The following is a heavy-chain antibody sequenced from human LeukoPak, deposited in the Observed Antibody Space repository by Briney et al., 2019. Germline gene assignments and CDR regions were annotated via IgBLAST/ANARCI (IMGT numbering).Heavy chain of an antibody. V-gene: IGHV3-11*06. CDR2: ISSSSSYT. CDR1: GFTFSDYY. Sequence: PGGSLRLSCAASGFTFSDYYMSWIRQAPGKGLEWVSYISSSSSYTNYADSVKGRFTISRDNSKNTLYLQMNSLRAEDTALYYCARDSIVERRRCGIDSWGQGTLVTVSS. D-gene: IGHD1-1*01. J-gene: IGHJ4*02. CDR3: ARDSIVERRRCGIDS.